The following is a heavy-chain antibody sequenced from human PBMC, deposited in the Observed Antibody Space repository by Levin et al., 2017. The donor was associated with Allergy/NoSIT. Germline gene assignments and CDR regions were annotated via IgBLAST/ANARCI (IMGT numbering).Heavy chain of an antibody. J-gene: IGHJ6*02. CDR3: GKEAEITLGGVIVSSYYYDAVDV. CDR1: GLTFSNYG. CDR2: IAYDGRNK. D-gene: IGHD3-16*02. V-gene: IGHV3-30*18. Sequence: GGSLRLSCAASGLTFSNYGMHWVRQAPGKGLEWVAVIAYDGRNKYYADSVKGRFTISRDNSKNTLYLQMNSLRAEDTAVDYCGKEAEITLGGVIVSSYYYDAVDVWGQGTTVTVSS.